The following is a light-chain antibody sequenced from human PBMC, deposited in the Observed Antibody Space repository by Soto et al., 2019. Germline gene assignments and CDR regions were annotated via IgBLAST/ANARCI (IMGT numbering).Light chain of an antibody. J-gene: IGKJ4*01. V-gene: IGKV3-11*01. CDR3: QERSNWPPST. CDR2: DAS. CDR1: QSVSSS. Sequence: EIVLTQSPATLSLSPGERATLSCRASQSVSSSLAWYQQKPGQAPRLLIYDASNRATGIPARFSGSGSGTDVTLTISSLEPEDFAVYSCQERSNWPPSTFGGGTKVEIK.